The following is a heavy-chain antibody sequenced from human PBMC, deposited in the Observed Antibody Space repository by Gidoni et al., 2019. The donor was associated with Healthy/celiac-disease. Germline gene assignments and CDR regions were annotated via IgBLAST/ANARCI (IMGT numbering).Heavy chain of an antibody. J-gene: IGHJ4*02. CDR3: TTGTNYYYDSSGYYEFDY. D-gene: IGHD3-22*01. CDR2: IKSKTDGGTT. Sequence: EVQLVESGGGLVTPGGSLRLSCAASGFTFSNAWMSWVRQAPGKGLEWVGRIKSKTDGGTTDYAAPVKGRFTISRDDSKNTLYLQMNSLKTEDTAVYYCTTGTNYYYDSSGYYEFDYWGQGTLVTVS. CDR1: GFTFSNAW. V-gene: IGHV3-15*01.